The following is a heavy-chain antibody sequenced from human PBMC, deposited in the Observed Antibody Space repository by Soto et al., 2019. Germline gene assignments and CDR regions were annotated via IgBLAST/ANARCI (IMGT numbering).Heavy chain of an antibody. Sequence: GGSLRLSCAPSGFTFRDFAMIWVRQAPGKRLEWVSAISGSGETPYYADSVRGRFTISRDNAKNSLSLQMNSLRAEDTAVYYCARRAGSFDYWGQGTLVTVSS. CDR3: ARRAGSFDY. J-gene: IGHJ4*02. D-gene: IGHD6-13*01. CDR1: GFTFRDFA. CDR2: ISGSGETP. V-gene: IGHV3-23*01.